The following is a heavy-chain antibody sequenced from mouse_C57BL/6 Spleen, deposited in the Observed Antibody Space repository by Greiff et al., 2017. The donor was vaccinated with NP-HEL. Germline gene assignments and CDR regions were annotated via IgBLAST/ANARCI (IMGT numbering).Heavy chain of an antibody. J-gene: IGHJ4*01. CDR3: ARSTMVTTEGYYAMDY. Sequence: VQLQQPGAELVMPGASVKLSCKASGYTFTSYWMHWVKQRPGQGLEWIGEIDPSDSYTNYNQKFKGKSTLTVDKSSSTAYMQLSSLTAEDSAVYYCARSTMVTTEGYYAMDYWGQGTSVTVSS. V-gene: IGHV1-69*01. D-gene: IGHD2-2*01. CDR2: IDPSDSYT. CDR1: GYTFTSYW.